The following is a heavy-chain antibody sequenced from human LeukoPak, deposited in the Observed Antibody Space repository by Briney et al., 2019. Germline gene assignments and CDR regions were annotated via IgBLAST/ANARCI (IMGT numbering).Heavy chain of an antibody. CDR3: ARGLRGYSYGP. CDR2: INHSGST. D-gene: IGHD5-18*01. J-gene: IGHJ4*02. Sequence: PWGSLRLPCAASGFTFDDYGMSWVRQAPGKGLEWIGEINHSGSTNYNPSLKSRVTISVDTSKNQFSLKLSSVTAADTAVYYCARGLRGYSYGPWGQGTLVTVSS. V-gene: IGHV4-34*01. CDR1: GFTFDDYG.